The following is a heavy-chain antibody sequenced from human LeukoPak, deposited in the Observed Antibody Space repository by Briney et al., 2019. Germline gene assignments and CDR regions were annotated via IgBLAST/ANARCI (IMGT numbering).Heavy chain of an antibody. Sequence: ASVKVSCKASGYTFTGYYMHWVRQAPGQGLEWMGWINPNSGGTNYAQKFRGRVTMTRDTSISTAYMELSRLRSDDTAVYYCAWGLTIFGVPYLYWGQGTLVTVSS. D-gene: IGHD3-3*01. CDR3: AWGLTIFGVPYLY. CDR2: INPNSGGT. J-gene: IGHJ4*02. V-gene: IGHV1-2*02. CDR1: GYTFTGYY.